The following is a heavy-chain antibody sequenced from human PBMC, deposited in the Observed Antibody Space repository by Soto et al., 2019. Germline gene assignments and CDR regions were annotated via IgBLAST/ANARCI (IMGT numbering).Heavy chain of an antibody. Sequence: PGGSLRLSXAASGFTFRSYSMNWVRQAPGKGLEWVSYISISSRTIYYADSVKGRFTISRDDAKNSLYLQMNSLRDEDTSVYYCARDNGIAGSFDPWGQGTLVTVSS. CDR3: ARDNGIAGSFDP. V-gene: IGHV3-48*02. J-gene: IGHJ5*02. D-gene: IGHD6-13*01. CDR2: ISISSRTI. CDR1: GFTFRSYS.